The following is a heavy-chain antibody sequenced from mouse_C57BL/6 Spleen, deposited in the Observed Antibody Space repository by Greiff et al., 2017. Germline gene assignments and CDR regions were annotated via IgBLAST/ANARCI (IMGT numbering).Heavy chain of an antibody. CDR3: AKKRDDYDGGRSAMDY. J-gene: IGHJ4*01. CDR2: IWRGGST. V-gene: IGHV2-5*01. D-gene: IGHD2-4*01. CDR1: GFSLTSYG. Sequence: QVQLQQSGPGLVQPSQSLSITCTVSGFSLTSYGVHWVRQSPGKGLEWLGVIWRGGSTDYNAAFMSRLSITKDNSKSQVFFKMNSLQADDTAIYYCAKKRDDYDGGRSAMDYWGQGTSVTVSS.